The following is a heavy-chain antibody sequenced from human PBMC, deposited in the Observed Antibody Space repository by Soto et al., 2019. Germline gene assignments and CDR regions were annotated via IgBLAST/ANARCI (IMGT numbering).Heavy chain of an antibody. J-gene: IGHJ6*02. Sequence: ASVKVSCKASGYSFTDYHIHWVRQAPGQGLEWLGRINPKSGGTSTAQKFQGWVTMTRDRSISTVFMELTRLRSDDTAVYFCARGHSTDCSNGVCSFFYNHEMDVWGQGTTVTVSS. D-gene: IGHD2-8*01. CDR3: ARGHSTDCSNGVCSFFYNHEMDV. V-gene: IGHV1-2*04. CDR2: INPKSGGT. CDR1: GYSFTDYH.